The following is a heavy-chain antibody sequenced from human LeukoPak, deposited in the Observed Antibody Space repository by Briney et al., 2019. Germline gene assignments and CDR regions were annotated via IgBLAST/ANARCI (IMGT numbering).Heavy chain of an antibody. J-gene: IGHJ4*02. D-gene: IGHD2-15*01. CDR2: IYSGGTT. CDR1: GFTVSNNY. Sequence: QPGGSLRLSCAASGFTVSNNYMSWVRQAPGKGLEWVSVIYSGGTTYYADSVKGRFTISRDNSKNTLYLLMNNLRAEDTAVYYCARGGYCSGGNCYGYFDYWGQGTLVTVSS. V-gene: IGHV3-66*01. CDR3: ARGGYCSGGNCYGYFDY.